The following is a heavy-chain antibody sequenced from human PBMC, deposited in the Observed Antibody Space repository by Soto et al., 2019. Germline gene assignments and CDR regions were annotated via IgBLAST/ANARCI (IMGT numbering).Heavy chain of an antibody. Sequence: ASVKVSCKASGYTFTGYDIQWVRQAPGQGLEWMGWIRVYNGKTNYAQKFQDRVTVTTDTSTSTAYMELRSLRSDDTAVYYRERTRGGYSDPWGQGTLVTVSP. V-gene: IGHV1-18*04. CDR2: IRVYNGKT. D-gene: IGHD1-26*01. J-gene: IGHJ5*02. CDR3: ERTRGGYSDP. CDR1: GYTFTGYD.